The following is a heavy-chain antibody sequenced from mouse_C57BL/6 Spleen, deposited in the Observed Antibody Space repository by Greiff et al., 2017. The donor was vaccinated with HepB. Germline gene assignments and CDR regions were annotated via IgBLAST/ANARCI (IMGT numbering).Heavy chain of an antibody. CDR1: GYTFTSYW. D-gene: IGHD1-1*01. Sequence: QVQLQQPGAELVKPGASVKLSCKASGYTFTSYWMHWVKQRPGQGLEWIGMIHPNSGSTNYNEKFKSKATLTVDKSSSTAYMQLRSLTSEDSAVYYCARGDYGSSYDWYFEVWGTGTTVTVSS. CDR2: IHPNSGST. V-gene: IGHV1-64*01. CDR3: ARGDYGSSYDWYFEV. J-gene: IGHJ1*03.